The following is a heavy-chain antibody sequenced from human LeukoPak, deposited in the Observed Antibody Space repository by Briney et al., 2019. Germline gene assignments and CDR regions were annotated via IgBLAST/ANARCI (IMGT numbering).Heavy chain of an antibody. CDR3: ARVGLGAAFDY. V-gene: IGHV3-21*01. D-gene: IGHD3/OR15-3a*01. J-gene: IGHJ4*02. CDR1: GFTFSSYN. Sequence: GRSLRLSCAASGFTFSSYNMNWVRQAPGKGLEWVSSITSSSSYIYYADSVKGRFTISRDNAKNSLYLQMNSLRAEDTAGYYCARVGLGAAFDYWGQGTLVTVSS. CDR2: ITSSSSYI.